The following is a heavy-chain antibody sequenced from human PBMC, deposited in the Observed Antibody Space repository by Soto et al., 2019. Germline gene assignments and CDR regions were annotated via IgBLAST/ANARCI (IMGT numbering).Heavy chain of an antibody. CDR3: AKRPSYDFVN. CDR1: GFTFSTYA. J-gene: IGHJ4*02. CDR2: INKNGGST. D-gene: IGHD3-3*01. V-gene: IGHV3-23*01. Sequence: EVQLLESGGGLVQPGGSLRLSCAASGFTFSTYAMSCVRQAPGKGLEWVSSINKNGGSTFYADSVKGRFTISRDNSKDTLFLQMNSLRAEDKAFYYCAKRPSYDFVNWGQGTLVTVSS.